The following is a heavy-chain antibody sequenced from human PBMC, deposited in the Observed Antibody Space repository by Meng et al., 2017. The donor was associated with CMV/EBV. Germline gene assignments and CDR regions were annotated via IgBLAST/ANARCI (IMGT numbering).Heavy chain of an antibody. V-gene: IGHV3-30*03. CDR1: GFTFSSYS. J-gene: IGHJ4*02. D-gene: IGHD6-19*01. Sequence: GESLKISCAASGFTFSSYSMNWVRQAPGKGLEWVAVISYDGSNKYYADSVKGRFTISRDNSKNTLYLQMNSLRAEDTAVYYCARDTRFEWLVRYYFDYWGQGTLVTVSS. CDR3: ARDTRFEWLVRYYFDY. CDR2: ISYDGSNK.